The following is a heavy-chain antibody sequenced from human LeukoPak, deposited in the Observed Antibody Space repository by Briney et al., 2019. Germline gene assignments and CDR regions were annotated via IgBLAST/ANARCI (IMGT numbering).Heavy chain of an antibody. D-gene: IGHD3/OR15-3a*01. CDR2: INHSGST. Sequence: PSETLSLTCAVYGGSFSGYYWSWIRQPPGKGLEWIGEINHSGSTNYNPSLKSRVTISVDTSKNQFSLKLSSVTAADTAVYYCARHVEHWDWLDYWGQGTLVSVSS. CDR3: ARHVEHWDWLDY. V-gene: IGHV4-34*01. J-gene: IGHJ4*02. CDR1: GGSFSGYY.